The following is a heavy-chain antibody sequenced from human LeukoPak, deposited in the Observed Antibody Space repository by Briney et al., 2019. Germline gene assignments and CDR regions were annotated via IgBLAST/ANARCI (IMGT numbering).Heavy chain of an antibody. D-gene: IGHD6-19*01. CDR1: GYTLIELS. CDR2: FDPEDGET. CDR3: ATDLVAGTAFDY. Sequence: ASVKVSCKVSGYTLIELSMHWVRQAPGKGLEWMGGFDPEDGETIYAQKFQGRVTITEDTSTDTAYMELSSLRSEDTAVYYCATDLVAGTAFDYWGQGTLVTVSS. J-gene: IGHJ4*02. V-gene: IGHV1-24*01.